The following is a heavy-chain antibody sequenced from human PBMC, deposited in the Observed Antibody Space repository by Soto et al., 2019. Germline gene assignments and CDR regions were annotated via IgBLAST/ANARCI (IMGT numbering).Heavy chain of an antibody. Sequence: SETLSLTCAVSGGSISSGGYSWNWIRQPPGKGLEWIGYIYHSGNTLYNPSLKSRVTISVDKSKNQFSLKLSSVTAADTAVYYCARDQLEGNWFDPWGQGTLVTVSS. CDR3: ARDQLEGNWFDP. CDR1: GGSISSGGYS. D-gene: IGHD1-1*01. V-gene: IGHV4-30-2*01. J-gene: IGHJ5*02. CDR2: IYHSGNT.